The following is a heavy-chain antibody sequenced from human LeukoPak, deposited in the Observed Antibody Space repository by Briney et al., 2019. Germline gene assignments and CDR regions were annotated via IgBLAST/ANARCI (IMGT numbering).Heavy chain of an antibody. CDR1: GFTVSSNY. CDR3: ARVGSITAAGTIDY. J-gene: IGHJ4*02. V-gene: IGHV3-11*01. D-gene: IGHD6-13*01. CDR2: ISSSASTM. Sequence: GGSLRLSCAASGFTVSSNYMSWIRQAPGKGLEWVSYISSSASTMFYADSVKGRFTISRDNAKNSLYLQMNSLRAEDTAVYYCARVGSITAAGTIDYWGQGTLVTVSS.